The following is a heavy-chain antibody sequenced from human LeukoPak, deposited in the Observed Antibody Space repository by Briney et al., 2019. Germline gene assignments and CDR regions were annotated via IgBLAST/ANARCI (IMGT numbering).Heavy chain of an antibody. CDR1: GFTFSSDA. J-gene: IGHJ6*03. Sequence: GGSLRLSCAASGFTFSSDAMTWVRQAPGKGLEWVSAISGSGGNTNYADSVKGRFTISRDNSKNTLYLQMTSLRAEDTAVYYWAKSIRAYYYMDVWGEGTTVTVSS. CDR3: AKSIRAYYYMDV. CDR2: ISGSGGNT. V-gene: IGHV3-23*01.